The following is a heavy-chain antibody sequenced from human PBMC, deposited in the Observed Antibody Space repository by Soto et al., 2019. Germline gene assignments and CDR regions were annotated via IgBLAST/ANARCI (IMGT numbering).Heavy chain of an antibody. CDR2: NGTSRKYT. Sequence: PGGSLRLSCVASAYALRDYSMSWLRQAPGKGLDWISYNGTSRKYTSYADSVRGRFTISRDDARNSVYLQLNSLRNEDTAVYYCVRDRHWAFDIWGQGTMVTVSS. CDR3: VRDRHWAFDI. D-gene: IGHD7-27*01. CDR1: AYALRDYS. J-gene: IGHJ3*02. V-gene: IGHV3-11*06.